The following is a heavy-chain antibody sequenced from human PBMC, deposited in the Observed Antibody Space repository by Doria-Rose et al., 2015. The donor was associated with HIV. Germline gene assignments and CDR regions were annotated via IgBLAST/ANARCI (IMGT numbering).Heavy chain of an antibody. CDR3: ARIKSSRWYHKYYFDF. CDR2: IFSEYER. CDR1: GVSLSSPGMG. Sequence: SGPVLVKPTETLTLTCTVSGVSLSSPGMGVSWIRQPPGKALEWLANIFSEYERSHKTSQKSRLTISRGTSKSQVVLTMTDMDRVDTATYYCARIKSSRWYHKYYFDFWGQGTLVIVSA. V-gene: IGHV2-26*01. D-gene: IGHD6-13*01. J-gene: IGHJ4*02.